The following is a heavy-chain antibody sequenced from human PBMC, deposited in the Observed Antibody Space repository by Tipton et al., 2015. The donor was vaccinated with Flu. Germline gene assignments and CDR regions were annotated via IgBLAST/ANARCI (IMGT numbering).Heavy chain of an antibody. CDR3: ARGNPPSSVVEFDL. J-gene: IGHJ5*02. D-gene: IGHD3-22*01. CDR2: IWYDGSDE. Sequence: SLRLSCVTSGFDLTKNGIHWVRQAPGKGLEWAAVIWYDGSDERYADSVKGRFAISRDTSKSTVYLQMNRLRVEDTAVYFCARGNPPSSVVEFDLWGQGTLVTVTS. V-gene: IGHV3-33*01. CDR1: GFDLTKNG.